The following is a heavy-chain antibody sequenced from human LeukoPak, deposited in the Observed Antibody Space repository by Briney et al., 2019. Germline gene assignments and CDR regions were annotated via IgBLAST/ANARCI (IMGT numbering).Heavy chain of an antibody. V-gene: IGHV4-59*01. CDR3: AKTYYDFWSGYKVPGYFDL. J-gene: IGHJ2*01. CDR1: GGSISSYY. Sequence: SETLSLTCTVSGGSISSYYWSWIRQPPGKGLEWIGYIYYSGSTNYNPSLKSRVTISVDTSKNQFSLKLSSVTAADTAVYYCAKTYYDFWSGYKVPGYFDLWGRGTLVTVSS. CDR2: IYYSGST. D-gene: IGHD3-3*01.